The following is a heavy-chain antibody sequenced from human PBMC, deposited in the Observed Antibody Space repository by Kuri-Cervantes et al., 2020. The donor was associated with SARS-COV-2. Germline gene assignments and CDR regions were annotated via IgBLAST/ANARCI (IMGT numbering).Heavy chain of an antibody. CDR1: GYF. CDR2: INHSGST. CDR3: ARGRVYARRIYYYYYGMDV. J-gene: IGHJ6*02. D-gene: IGHD3-16*01. V-gene: IGHV4-34*01. Sequence: GYFWHWIRQPPGKGLEWIGEINHSGSTNYNPSLKSRVTISVDTSKNQFSLKLSSVTAADTAVYYCARGRVYARRIYYYYYGMDVWGQGTTVTVSS.